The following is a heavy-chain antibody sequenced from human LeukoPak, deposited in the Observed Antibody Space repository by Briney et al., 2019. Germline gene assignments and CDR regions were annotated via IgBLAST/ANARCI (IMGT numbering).Heavy chain of an antibody. Sequence: GGSLRLSCAASGFTFDNYVMCWVRPAPGKGLEWVSAISGSGVSTSYADSVKGRFTISRDNSKNTLYLQMDSRRAEDTAVYYCAKAGARCTTFLYWFDPWGQGSLVTVSS. CDR3: AKAGARCTTFLYWFDP. CDR1: GFTFDNYV. J-gene: IGHJ5*02. D-gene: IGHD3-16*02. V-gene: IGHV3-23*01. CDR2: ISGSGVST.